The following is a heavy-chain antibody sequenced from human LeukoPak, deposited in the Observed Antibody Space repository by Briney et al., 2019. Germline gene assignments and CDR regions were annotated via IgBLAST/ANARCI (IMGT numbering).Heavy chain of an antibody. D-gene: IGHD4-17*01. CDR1: GGSISNKY. Sequence: PSETLSLTCTVSGGSISNKYWSWIRQPPGKGLEWIGYIYYSGNTNYNPSLKSRVTISVDTSKNQISLKLTSVTAADTAVYYCARLQATVSIHSYFDYWGQGTLVTVSS. V-gene: IGHV4-59*01. J-gene: IGHJ4*02. CDR2: IYYSGNT. CDR3: ARLQATVSIHSYFDY.